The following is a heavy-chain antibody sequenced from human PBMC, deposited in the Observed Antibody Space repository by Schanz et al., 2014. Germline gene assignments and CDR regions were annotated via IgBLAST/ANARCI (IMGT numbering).Heavy chain of an antibody. J-gene: IGHJ1*01. D-gene: IGHD6-13*01. V-gene: IGHV1-69*09. CDR3: AGATYSSSWYGGSEYFQR. CDR1: GYTFTSYS. CDR2: IIPILGIA. Sequence: QVQLVQSGAEVKKPGASVKVSCKASGYTFTSYSMHWVRQAPGQGLEWMGRIIPILGIANYAQKFQGRVTITADRSTSTAYMELRSLRSDDTAVYYCAGATYSSSWYGGSEYFQRWGQGTLVTVSS.